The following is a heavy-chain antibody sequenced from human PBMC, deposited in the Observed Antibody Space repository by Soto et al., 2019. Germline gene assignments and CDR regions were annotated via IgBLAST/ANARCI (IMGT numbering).Heavy chain of an antibody. CDR3: VRGPYNYNSRYFDY. CDR2: INHSGIT. D-gene: IGHD1-1*01. J-gene: IGHJ4*02. CDR1: GGSFSGYF. V-gene: IGHV4-34*01. Sequence: SETLSLTCTVSGGSFSGYFWTWIRQPPGKGLEWLAEINHSGITNYNPSVESRVSMSVDTSKNQFSLRLYSVTAADTAVYYCVRGPYNYNSRYFDYWGQGALVTVSS.